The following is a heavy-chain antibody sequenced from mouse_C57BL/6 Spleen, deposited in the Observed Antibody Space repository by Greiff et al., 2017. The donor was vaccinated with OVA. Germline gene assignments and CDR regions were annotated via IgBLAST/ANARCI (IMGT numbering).Heavy chain of an antibody. V-gene: IGHV3-6*01. Sequence: DVKLQESGPGLVKPSQSLSLTCSVTGYSITSGYSWNWIRQFPGNNLEWMGYISYDGSNNYNPSLKNRISITRDTSKNQFFLKLNSVTTEDTATYYCARISSYGYFDYWGQGTTLTVSS. CDR3: ARISSYGYFDY. CDR1: GYSITSGYS. D-gene: IGHD2-10*01. J-gene: IGHJ2*01. CDR2: ISYDGSN.